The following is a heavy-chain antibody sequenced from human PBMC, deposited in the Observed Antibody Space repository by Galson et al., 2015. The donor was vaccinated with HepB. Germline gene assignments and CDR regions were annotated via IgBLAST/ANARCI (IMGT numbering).Heavy chain of an antibody. V-gene: IGHV4-59*01. Sequence: ETLSLTCTVSGASIRSYYWSWIRQSPGKGLEWIGYIYYSGNTNYNPSLKSRVTISADTSKDQFSLKLSSVTAADTAVYYCAKFTPPYYDTVTGYYKGWFDPWGQGTLVIVSS. D-gene: IGHD3-9*01. J-gene: IGHJ5*02. CDR3: AKFTPPYYDTVTGYYKGWFDP. CDR1: GASIRSYY. CDR2: IYYSGNT.